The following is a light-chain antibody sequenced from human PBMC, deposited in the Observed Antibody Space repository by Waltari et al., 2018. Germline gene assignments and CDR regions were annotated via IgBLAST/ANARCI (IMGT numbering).Light chain of an antibody. CDR2: SNK. V-gene: IGLV1-47*02. CDR3: AAWDDRVRGRV. J-gene: IGLJ3*02. CDR1: TSNIGANL. Sequence: QSVLTQPPSASGTPGQRVTISCSGSTSNIGANLVYWYQQLPGMAPKLLIYSNKPRPSGGPERFSDSKSGTSASLAISGLRSEDEADYYCAAWDDRVRGRVFGGGTKLTVL.